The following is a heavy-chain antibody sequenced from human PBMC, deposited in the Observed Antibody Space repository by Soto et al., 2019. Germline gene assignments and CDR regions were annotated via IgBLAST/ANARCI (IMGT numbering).Heavy chain of an antibody. CDR3: ERTPLGAEQWLVPLGPYDY. D-gene: IGHD6-19*01. J-gene: IGHJ4*02. CDR2: INAGNGNT. V-gene: IGHV1-3*01. CDR1: GYTFTSYA. Sequence: ASVKVFCKASGYTFTSYAMHWVRQAPGQRLEWMGWINAGNGNTKYSQKFQGRVTITRDTSASTAYMELSSLRSEDTAVYYCERTPLGAEQWLVPLGPYDYWGQGTLVTVSS.